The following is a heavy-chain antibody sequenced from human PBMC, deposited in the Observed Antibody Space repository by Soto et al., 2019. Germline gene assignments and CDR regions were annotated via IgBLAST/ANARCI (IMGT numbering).Heavy chain of an antibody. Sequence: ASVKVSCKASGHTFTSYGISWVRQAPGQGLEWMGWISAYNGNTNYAQKLQGRVTMTTDTSTSTAYMELRSLRSDDTAVYYCAVQVDTAMGDYYYGMDVWGQGTTVTVSS. V-gene: IGHV1-18*01. D-gene: IGHD5-18*01. CDR3: AVQVDTAMGDYYYGMDV. CDR2: ISAYNGNT. J-gene: IGHJ6*02. CDR1: GHTFTSYG.